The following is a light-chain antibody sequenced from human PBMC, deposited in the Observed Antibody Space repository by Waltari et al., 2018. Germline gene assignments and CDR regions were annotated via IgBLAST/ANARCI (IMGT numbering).Light chain of an antibody. Sequence: SELPQDPAVSVAFGTTVRTTSQGDSRRPYHDSWYQQTPRQAPVLVIYGKNNRPSGVPDRFSGSSSGNTASMTITGAQAEDEADYYCNSRDSSGNLGVFGGGTKLTVL. J-gene: IGLJ3*02. V-gene: IGLV3-19*01. CDR2: GKN. CDR1: SRRPYH. CDR3: NSRDSSGNLGV.